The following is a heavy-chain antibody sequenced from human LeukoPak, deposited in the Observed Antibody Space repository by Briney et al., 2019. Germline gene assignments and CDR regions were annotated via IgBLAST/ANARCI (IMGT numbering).Heavy chain of an antibody. V-gene: IGHV4-34*01. Sequence: KPSETLSLTCAVYGGSFSGYYWSWIRQPPGKGLEWIGEINHSGSTNYNPSLKSRVTISVDTSKNQFSLKLSSVTAADTAVYYCARGGDIVVVPAAMGNWFDPWGQGTLVTVSS. J-gene: IGHJ5*02. CDR2: INHSGST. CDR3: ARGGDIVVVPAAMGNWFDP. CDR1: GGSFSGYY. D-gene: IGHD2-2*01.